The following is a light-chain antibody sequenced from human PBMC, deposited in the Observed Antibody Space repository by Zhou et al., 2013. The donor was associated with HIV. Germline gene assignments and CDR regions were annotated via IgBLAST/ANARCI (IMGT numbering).Light chain of an antibody. Sequence: VMAQSPATLSLSPGERATLSCRASQSVSNNFLAWYQQKPGQAPRLLIYGASSRVTGIPDRFSGSGSGTDFTLTITRLEPEDFALYYCQQYGGAFTFGGGTKVEIK. CDR1: QSVSNNF. V-gene: IGKV3-20*01. CDR3: QQYGGAFT. CDR2: GAS. J-gene: IGKJ4*01.